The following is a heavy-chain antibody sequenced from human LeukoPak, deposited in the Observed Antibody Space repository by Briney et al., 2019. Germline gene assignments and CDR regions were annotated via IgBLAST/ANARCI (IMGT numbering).Heavy chain of an antibody. CDR3: ASTNSIAVAGIFDY. CDR1: GGSFSGYY. CDR2: INHSGST. J-gene: IGHJ4*02. V-gene: IGHV4-34*01. Sequence: SETLSLTCAVYGGSFSGYYWSWIRQPPGKGLEWIGEINHSGSTNYNPSLKSRVTISVDTSKNQFSLKLSSVTAADTAVYYCASTNSIAVAGIFDYWGQGTLVTVSS. D-gene: IGHD6-19*01.